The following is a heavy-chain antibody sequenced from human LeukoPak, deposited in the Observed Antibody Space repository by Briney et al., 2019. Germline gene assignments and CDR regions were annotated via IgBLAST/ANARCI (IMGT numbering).Heavy chain of an antibody. D-gene: IGHD3-10*01. V-gene: IGHV1-2*02. Sequence: ASVKVSCKASGYTFTGYYLHWVRQAPGQGLVWMGWINPNSGDTNYAQKFQGRVTMTSGTSISTDYMELSRLRSDDTAVYYCARFGDSHADSWGQGTLVTVS. CDR2: INPNSGDT. J-gene: IGHJ4*02. CDR3: ARFGDSHADS. CDR1: GYTFTGYY.